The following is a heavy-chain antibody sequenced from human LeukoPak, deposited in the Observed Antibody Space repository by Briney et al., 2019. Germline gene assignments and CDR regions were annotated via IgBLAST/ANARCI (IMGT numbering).Heavy chain of an antibody. CDR2: IYYSGST. J-gene: IGHJ4*02. D-gene: IGHD3-22*01. Sequence: SETLSLTCSVSGGSISNADYYWSWIRQPPGKGLEWIGYIYYSGSTYYNPSLKSRVTISVDTSKNQFSLKLSSVTAADTAVYYCARDFDSSGYPPYYFDYWGQGTLVTVSS. CDR1: GGSISNADYY. CDR3: ARDFDSSGYPPYYFDY. V-gene: IGHV4-30-4*01.